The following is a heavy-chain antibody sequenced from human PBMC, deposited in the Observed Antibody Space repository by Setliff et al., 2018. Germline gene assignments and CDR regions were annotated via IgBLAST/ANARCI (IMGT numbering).Heavy chain of an antibody. CDR2: IKQDGSTK. CDR1: GFSFSRHW. CDR3: VRDDADNYDAFDN. D-gene: IGHD3-22*01. V-gene: IGHV3-7*01. J-gene: IGHJ3*02. Sequence: GGSLRLSCVVSGFSFSRHWMSWVRQAPGKGLEWVVDIKQDGSTKYYLDSVKGRFTISRDNAKRSLYLQMNGLRADDTGVYYCVRDDADNYDAFDNWGQGTLVTVSS.